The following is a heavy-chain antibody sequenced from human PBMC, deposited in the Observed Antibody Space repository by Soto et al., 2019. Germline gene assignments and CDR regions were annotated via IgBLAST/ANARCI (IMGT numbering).Heavy chain of an antibody. CDR2: INPDSGNT. V-gene: IGHV1-3*01. CDR1: GYTFTSYA. CDR3: AKNLRRTSDV. J-gene: IGHJ6*02. Sequence: ASVKVCCKASGYTFTSYAVHWVRQAPGQGLEWMGSINPDSGNTKYSQKFRGRVTITRDTSASIAYMELGSLRSEDTAVYYCAKNLRRTSDVWGQGTMVTVSS. D-gene: IGHD4-17*01.